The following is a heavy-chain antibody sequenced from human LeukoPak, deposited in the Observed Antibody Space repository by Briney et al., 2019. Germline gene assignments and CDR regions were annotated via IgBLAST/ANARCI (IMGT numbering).Heavy chain of an antibody. CDR3: ARYTSGYYTNYYFDS. D-gene: IGHD3-3*01. CDR1: GGSISSGGYS. J-gene: IGHJ4*02. Sequence: SQTLSLTCAVSGGSISSGGYSWSWIRQPPGKGLEWIGYIYHSGSTYYNPSLKSRVTISVDRSKNQFSLNLSSVTAADTAVYYCARYTSGYYTNYYFDSWGQGTLVTVSS. V-gene: IGHV4-30-2*01. CDR2: IYHSGST.